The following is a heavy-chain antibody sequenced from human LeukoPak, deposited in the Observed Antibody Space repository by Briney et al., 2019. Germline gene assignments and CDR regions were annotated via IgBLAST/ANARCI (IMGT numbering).Heavy chain of an antibody. CDR1: GFTFSSYA. V-gene: IGHV3-23*01. D-gene: IGHD5-12*01. CDR2: ISGGGGNT. J-gene: IGHJ4*02. CDR3: AKVSTRSIVATNFDY. Sequence: PGGSLRLSCAASGFTFSSYAMSCVRQAPGKGLEWVSTISGGGGNTYYADSVKGRFTISRDNSKNTLYLQMNSLRAEDTAVYYCAKVSTRSIVATNFDYWGQGTLVTVSS.